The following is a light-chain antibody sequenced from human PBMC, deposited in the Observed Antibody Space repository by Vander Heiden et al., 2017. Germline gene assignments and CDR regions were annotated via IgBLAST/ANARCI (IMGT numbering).Light chain of an antibody. CDR1: QDISSY. CDR3: QQSYNNPYT. J-gene: IGKJ2*01. Sequence: DIQMTQSPSSLSASVGDRVTITCRASQDISSYLSWYQQKPGKAPKLLIYAASSLQSGVPSRFSGSGSGTDFTLTISSLQPEDFATYSCQQSYNNPYTFGQGTKLEIK. V-gene: IGKV1-39*01. CDR2: AAS.